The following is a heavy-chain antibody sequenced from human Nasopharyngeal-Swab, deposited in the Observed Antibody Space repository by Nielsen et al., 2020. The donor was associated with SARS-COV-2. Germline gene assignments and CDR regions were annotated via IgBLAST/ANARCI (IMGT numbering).Heavy chain of an antibody. CDR2: ISYDGIKK. CDR3: AKDHQLIRNYYYYDMDV. Sequence: VGQAPGRGVVWMAVISYDGIKKYYADSVKGRFTLSRDNSKNTLYLQMNSLRTEDTAVYYCAKDHQLIRNYYYYDMDVWGQGTTVTVSS. J-gene: IGHJ6*02. V-gene: IGHV3-30*18. D-gene: IGHD2-8*01.